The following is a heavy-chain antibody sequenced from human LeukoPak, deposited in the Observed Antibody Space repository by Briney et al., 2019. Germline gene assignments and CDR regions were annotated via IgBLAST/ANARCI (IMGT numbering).Heavy chain of an antibody. Sequence: KSGGSLRLSCGASGFTFSSYSMNWVRQAPGKGLEWVSSISSSSSYIYYADSVKGRFTISRDNAKNSLYLQMNSLRAEDTAVYYCARDGQMSDYRWYFDLWGRGTLVTVSS. D-gene: IGHD4-17*01. J-gene: IGHJ2*01. CDR1: GFTFSSYS. CDR3: ARDGQMSDYRWYFDL. CDR2: ISSSSSYI. V-gene: IGHV3-21*01.